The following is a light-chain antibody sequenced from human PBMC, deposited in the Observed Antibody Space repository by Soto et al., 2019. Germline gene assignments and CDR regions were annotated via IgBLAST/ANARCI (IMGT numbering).Light chain of an antibody. CDR1: QSISSY. CDR2: AAS. Sequence: DLQMTQSPSSLSASVGDRVTITCRASQSISSYLNWYQQKPGKAPKLLIYAASSLQSGGPSRFSGSGSGTDFTLTISSLQPEDFATYYCQQSYSTPLTFGGGTKVEIK. V-gene: IGKV1-39*01. J-gene: IGKJ4*01. CDR3: QQSYSTPLT.